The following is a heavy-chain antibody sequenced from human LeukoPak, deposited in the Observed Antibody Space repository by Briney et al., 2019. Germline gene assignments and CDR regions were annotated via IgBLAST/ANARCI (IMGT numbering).Heavy chain of an antibody. D-gene: IGHD6-19*01. J-gene: IGHJ4*02. CDR3: ARYRLAVAGILDY. CDR2: IIPIFGTA. Sequence: SVKVSCKASGGTFSSYAISWVRQAPGQGLEWMGGIIPIFGTANYAQKFQGRVTITADESTSTAYMELSSLRSEDTAVYYCARYRLAVAGILDYWGQGTLVTVSS. V-gene: IGHV1-69*13. CDR1: GGTFSSYA.